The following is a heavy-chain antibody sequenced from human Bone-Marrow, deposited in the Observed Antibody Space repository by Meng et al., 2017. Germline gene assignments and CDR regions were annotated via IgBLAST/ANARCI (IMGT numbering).Heavy chain of an antibody. CDR1: GYNFPDYY. CDR2: INPKSGDT. CDR3: ARGSNWFDP. Sequence: QVQLVQSGAEVKKPGASVKVSCKPSGYNFPDYYIHWVRRAPGQGLEWMGRINPKSGDTHYAQKFQARVTMTGDTSISTAYMELSGLRSDDTAMYYCARGSNWFDPWGQGTLVTVSS. J-gene: IGHJ5*02. V-gene: IGHV1-2*06.